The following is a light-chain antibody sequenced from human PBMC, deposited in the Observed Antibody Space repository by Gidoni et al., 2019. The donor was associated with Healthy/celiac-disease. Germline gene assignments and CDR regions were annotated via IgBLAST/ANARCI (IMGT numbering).Light chain of an antibody. CDR1: QSRLHSNGYNY. CDR3: MQALQTPFT. Sequence: DIVMTQYPLSLPVTPGEPASISCRSSQSRLHSNGYNYLDWYLQKPGQSPQLLIYLGSNRASGVPDRFSGSGSGTDFTLKISRVEAEDVGVYYCMQALQTPFTFXPXTKVDIK. V-gene: IGKV2-28*01. CDR2: LGS. J-gene: IGKJ3*01.